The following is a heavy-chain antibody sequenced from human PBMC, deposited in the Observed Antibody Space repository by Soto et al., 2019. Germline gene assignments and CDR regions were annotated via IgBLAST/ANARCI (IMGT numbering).Heavy chain of an antibody. CDR2: IVVGSGNT. J-gene: IGHJ4*02. D-gene: IGHD3-22*01. CDR3: AARVHYYDISGLGDY. V-gene: IGHV1-58*01. CDR1: GFTFTSSA. Sequence: SVKVSCKASGFTFTSSAVQWVRQARGQRLEWIGWIVVGSGNTNYAQKFQERVTITRDMSTSTAYMELSSLRSEDTAVYYCAARVHYYDISGLGDYWGQGTLVTVSS.